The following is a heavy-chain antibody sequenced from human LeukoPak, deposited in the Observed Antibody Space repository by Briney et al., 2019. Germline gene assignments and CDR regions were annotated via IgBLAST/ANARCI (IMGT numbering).Heavy chain of an antibody. CDR1: GFTFSHYY. J-gene: IGHJ5*02. CDR2: ISGSSGYI. Sequence: GGSLRLSCAASGFTFSHYYMTWVRQAPGKGLEWVSSISGSSGYIFYADSVKGRFTISRDNSKNTLYLQMNSLRAEDTAVYYCAKDLSRSTSPNWFDPWGQGTLVTVSS. V-gene: IGHV3-21*04. CDR3: AKDLSRSTSPNWFDP. D-gene: IGHD2-2*01.